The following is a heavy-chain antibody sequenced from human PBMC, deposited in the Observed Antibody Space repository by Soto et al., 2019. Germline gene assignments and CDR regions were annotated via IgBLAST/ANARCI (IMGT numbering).Heavy chain of an antibody. V-gene: IGHV4-34*01. CDR2: INHSGST. Sequence: SETLSLTCAVYGGSFSGYYWSWIHQPPGKGLEWIGEINHSGSTNYNPSLKSRVTISVDTSKNQFSLKLSSVTAADTAVYYCARGRDGSGSYYNPLFDYWGQGTLVTVSS. CDR1: GGSFSGYY. D-gene: IGHD3-10*01. CDR3: ARGRDGSGSYYNPLFDY. J-gene: IGHJ4*02.